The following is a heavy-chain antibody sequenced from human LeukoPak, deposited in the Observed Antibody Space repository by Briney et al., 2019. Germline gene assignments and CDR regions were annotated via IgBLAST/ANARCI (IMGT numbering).Heavy chain of an antibody. CDR2: IITIFGTA. J-gene: IGHJ6*02. V-gene: IGHV1-69*13. D-gene: IGHD6-13*01. CDR1: VGTFSIYA. CDR3: ARVTPLSIAAARNYYYGMDV. Sequence: SVKVSCTTFVGTFSIYAISWVRQAPGQGLEWMGGIITIFGTANYAQKFQGRVTITADESTSTAYMELSSLRSEDTAVYYCARVTPLSIAAARNYYYGMDVWGQGTTVTVSS.